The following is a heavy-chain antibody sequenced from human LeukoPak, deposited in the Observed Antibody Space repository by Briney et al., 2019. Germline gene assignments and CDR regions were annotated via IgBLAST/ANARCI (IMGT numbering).Heavy chain of an antibody. CDR2: ISAHNGNT. Sequence: ASVKVSCKASGYTFTSYGISWVRQAPGQGLEWMGWISAHNGNTNYAQKLQGRVTMTTDTSTSTAYMELRSLRSDDTAVYYCARNLIVGASNAFDIWGQGTMVTVSS. V-gene: IGHV1-18*01. D-gene: IGHD1-26*01. J-gene: IGHJ3*02. CDR1: GYTFTSYG. CDR3: ARNLIVGASNAFDI.